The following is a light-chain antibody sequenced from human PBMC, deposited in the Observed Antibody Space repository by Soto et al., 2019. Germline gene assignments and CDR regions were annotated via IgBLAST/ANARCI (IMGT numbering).Light chain of an antibody. CDR2: DDS. V-gene: IGLV3-21*02. CDR3: QVWDSSSEHAV. CDR1: NIGSKS. Sequence: SSELTQPPSVSVAPGQTARITCGGNNIGSKSVHWYQQKPGQAPVVVVFDDSDRPSGIPERFAGSNSGNTATLTISRVEVGDEADYYCQVWDSSSEHAVFGGGTKLTVL. J-gene: IGLJ2*01.